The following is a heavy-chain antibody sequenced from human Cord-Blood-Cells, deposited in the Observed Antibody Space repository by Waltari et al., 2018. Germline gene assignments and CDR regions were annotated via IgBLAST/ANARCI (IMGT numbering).Heavy chain of an antibody. D-gene: IGHD2-21*02. V-gene: IGHV4-34*01. Sequence: QVQLQQWGAGLLKPSETLSLTCAVYGGSFSGYYWSWIRQPPGKGLEWIGEINHSGSTNYNPSLKSRVTISVDTSKNQFSLKLSSVTAVDTAVYYCARGGGGNSVDYWGQGTLVTVSS. CDR1: GGSFSGYY. CDR2: INHSGST. CDR3: ARGGGGNSVDY. J-gene: IGHJ4*02.